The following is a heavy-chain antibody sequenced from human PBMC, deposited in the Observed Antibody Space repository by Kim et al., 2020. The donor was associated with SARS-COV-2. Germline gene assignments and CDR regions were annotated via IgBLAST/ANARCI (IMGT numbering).Heavy chain of an antibody. Sequence: GGSLRLSCAVSGFTFSSYEMNWVRQAPGKGLEWVSYISRSGSGRHSADSVKGRFTISRDNAKNSLYLQMNSLRAEDTAVYYCAREVATTPAAFDIWGQGTLVTVSS. V-gene: IGHV3-48*03. CDR3: AREVATTPAAFDI. D-gene: IGHD5-12*01. J-gene: IGHJ3*02. CDR2: ISRSGSGR. CDR1: GFTFSSYE.